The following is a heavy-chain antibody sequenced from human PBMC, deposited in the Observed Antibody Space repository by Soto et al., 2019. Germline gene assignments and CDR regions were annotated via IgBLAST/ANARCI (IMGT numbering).Heavy chain of an antibody. J-gene: IGHJ3*02. CDR3: ARAREALISRDAFDI. CDR1: GYTFTSYY. CDR2: INPSGGST. Sequence: QVQLVQSGAEVKKPGASVKVSCKASGYTFTSYYMHWVRQAPGQGLEWMGIINPSGGSTSYAQKFQGRVNMPRDTSTSTVYSELSSLRSEDTAVYYCARAREALISRDAFDIWGQGTMVTVSS. V-gene: IGHV1-46*01.